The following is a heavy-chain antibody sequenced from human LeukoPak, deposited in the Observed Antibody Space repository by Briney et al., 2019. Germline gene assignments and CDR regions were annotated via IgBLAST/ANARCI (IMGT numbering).Heavy chain of an antibody. J-gene: IGHJ4*02. CDR2: IYYSGST. CDR1: GGSISSSSYY. Sequence: PSETLSLTCTVSGGSISSSSYYWGWIRQPPGKGLEWIGSIYYSGSTYYNPSLKSRVTISVDTSKNQFSLKLSSVTAADTAVYYCARGPCGGDCYLPPPNFDYWGQGTLVTVSS. D-gene: IGHD2-21*02. V-gene: IGHV4-39*07. CDR3: ARGPCGGDCYLPPPNFDY.